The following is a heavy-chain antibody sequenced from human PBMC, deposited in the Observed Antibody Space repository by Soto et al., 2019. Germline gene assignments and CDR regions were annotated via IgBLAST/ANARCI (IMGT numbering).Heavy chain of an antibody. CDR3: APVPYSSGPT. Sequence: EMQLVQSGGGLVKPGGSLRLSCVASRFNFSAAWLDWIRQAPGKGLEWVGRIKPKSEGETAEYTAHVRGRFTISRDDSHNTLHLQMDSLKHDDTAVYYCAPVPYSSGPTWGRGVLVTVSS. J-gene: IGHJ4*02. D-gene: IGHD6-19*01. CDR2: IKPKSEGETA. V-gene: IGHV3-15*07. CDR1: RFNFSAAW.